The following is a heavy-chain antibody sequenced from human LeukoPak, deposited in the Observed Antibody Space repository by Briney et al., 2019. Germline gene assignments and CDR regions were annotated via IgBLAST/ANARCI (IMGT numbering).Heavy chain of an antibody. CDR2: FYTGGST. V-gene: IGHV4-4*07. D-gene: IGHD6-13*01. CDR1: GGSISSYY. J-gene: IGHJ1*01. CDR3: ARYSSSWYNQPVEYGTLYFQH. Sequence: SETLSLTCTVSGGSISSYYWTWLRQPAGKGLEWIGRFYTGGSTNYNPSFKTRVTMSVDTSKDQCSLKLSSVTAADTAVYYCARYSSSWYNQPVEYGTLYFQHWGQGTLVTVSS.